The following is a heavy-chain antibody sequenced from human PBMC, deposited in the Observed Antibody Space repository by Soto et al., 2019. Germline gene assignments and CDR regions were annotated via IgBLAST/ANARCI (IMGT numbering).Heavy chain of an antibody. Sequence: GGSLRLSCAASGFTFSSYAMSWVRQAPGKGLEWVSAISGSGGSTSYADSVKGRFTISRDNSKNTLSLQMNSPRAEDTAVYYFAKDLTTYYYDRSGHHGQHSFDVWGQGTQDTFSS. CDR3: AKDLTTYYYDRSGHHGQHSFDV. CDR1: GFTFSSYA. V-gene: IGHV3-23*01. D-gene: IGHD3-22*01. J-gene: IGHJ4*02. CDR2: ISGSGGST.